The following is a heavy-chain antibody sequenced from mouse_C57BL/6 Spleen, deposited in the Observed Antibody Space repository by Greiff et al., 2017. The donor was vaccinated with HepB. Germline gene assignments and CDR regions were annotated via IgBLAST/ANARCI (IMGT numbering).Heavy chain of an antibody. CDR2: FYPGSGSI. CDR3: ARHEEPLYYGSRDWFAY. J-gene: IGHJ3*01. D-gene: IGHD1-1*01. V-gene: IGHV1-62-2*01. CDR1: GYTFTEYT. Sequence: QVQLQQSGAELVKPGASVKLSCKASGYTFTEYTIHWVKQRSGQGLEWIGWFYPGSGSIKYNEKFKDKATLTADKSSSTDYMELSRLTSEDSAVYFCARHEEPLYYGSRDWFAYWGQGTLVTVSA.